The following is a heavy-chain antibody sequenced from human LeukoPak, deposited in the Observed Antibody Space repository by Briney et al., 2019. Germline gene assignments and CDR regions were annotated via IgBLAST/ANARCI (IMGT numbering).Heavy chain of an antibody. V-gene: IGHV1-2*02. Sequence: ASVKVSCKASGYTFTGYYMHWVRQAPGQGLEWMGWINPNSGGTNYAQKFQGRVTMTRDTSISTAYMELSMLRSDDTAVYYCARVRVVGANRYNWFDPWGQGTLVTVSS. J-gene: IGHJ5*02. CDR2: INPNSGGT. CDR3: ARVRVVGANRYNWFDP. CDR1: GYTFTGYY. D-gene: IGHD1-26*01.